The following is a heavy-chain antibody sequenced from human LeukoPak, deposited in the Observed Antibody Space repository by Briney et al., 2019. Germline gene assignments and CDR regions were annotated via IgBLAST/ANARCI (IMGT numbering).Heavy chain of an antibody. CDR3: ARGSNYYGSGTTNDY. V-gene: IGHV3-21*01. D-gene: IGHD3-10*01. Sequence: PGGSLRLSCAASGFTFSSYSMNWVRQAPGKGLEWVSSISSSSSYIYYADSVKGRFTISRDNAKNSLYLQMNSLRAEDTAVYYCARGSNYYGSGTTNDYWGQGTLVTVSS. J-gene: IGHJ4*02. CDR1: GFTFSSYS. CDR2: ISSSSSYI.